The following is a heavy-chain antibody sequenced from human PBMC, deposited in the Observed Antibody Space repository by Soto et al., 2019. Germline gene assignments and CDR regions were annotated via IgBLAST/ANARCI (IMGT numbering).Heavy chain of an antibody. D-gene: IGHD1-1*01. CDR2: IYRGGDT. CDR3: VRDRLNTGRDDAFDI. J-gene: IGHJ3*02. Sequence: EVQLVESGGGLIQPGGSLRLSCAASGFTVSTNYISWVRQAPGKGLEWVSVIYRGGDTYYADSVKGRFTISRDKSKNTVDLQMNSLRAEDTAMYSRVRDRLNTGRDDAFDIWGQGTMVTVSS. CDR1: GFTVSTNY. V-gene: IGHV3-53*01.